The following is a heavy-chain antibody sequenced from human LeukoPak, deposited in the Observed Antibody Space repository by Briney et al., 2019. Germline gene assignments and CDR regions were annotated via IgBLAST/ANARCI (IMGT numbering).Heavy chain of an antibody. CDR2: ISGSGGST. D-gene: IGHD2-8*01. J-gene: IGHJ4*02. Sequence: PGGSLGLSCAASGFTFTSYAMNWVRQAPGKGLEWVSGISGSGGSTYYADSVKGRFSISRDNSKNTLYLQLNSLRVEDTAEYYCAKAHGGSYHSGIDWGQGTLVIVSS. CDR3: AKAHGGSYHSGID. V-gene: IGHV3-23*01. CDR1: GFTFTSYA.